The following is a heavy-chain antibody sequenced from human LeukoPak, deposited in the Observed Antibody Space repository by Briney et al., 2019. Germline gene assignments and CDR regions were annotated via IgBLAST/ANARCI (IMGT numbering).Heavy chain of an antibody. CDR2: IWYDGSNK. Sequence: SCKASGYTFTRYYLHWVRQAPGKGLEWVAVIWYDGSNKYHGDSVKGRFTISRDNSKNTLYLQMNGLRAEDTAVYYCATEAGGTQLWSFDYWGQGTLVTVSS. J-gene: IGHJ4*02. CDR1: GYTFTRYY. D-gene: IGHD5-18*01. CDR3: ATEAGGTQLWSFDY. V-gene: IGHV3-33*01.